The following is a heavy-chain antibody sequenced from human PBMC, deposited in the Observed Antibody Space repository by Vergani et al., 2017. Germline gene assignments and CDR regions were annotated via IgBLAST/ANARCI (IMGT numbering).Heavy chain of an antibody. CDR3: ARVATGKRDAFDI. J-gene: IGHJ3*02. CDR2: IYYSGST. D-gene: IGHD4-17*01. Sequence: QVQLPESGPGLVKPSETLSLTCTVSGGSVSSGSYYWSWIRPPAGKGLEWIGYIYYSGSTNYNPSLKSRVTISVDTSKNQFSLKLSAVTAADTAVYYCARVATGKRDAFDIWGQGTMVTVSS. V-gene: IGHV4-61*10. CDR1: GGSVSSGSYY.